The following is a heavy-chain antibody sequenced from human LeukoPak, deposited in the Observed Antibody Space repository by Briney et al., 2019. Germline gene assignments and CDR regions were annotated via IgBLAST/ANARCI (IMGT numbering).Heavy chain of an antibody. D-gene: IGHD4-23*01. J-gene: IGHJ4*02. CDR2: INHSGST. Sequence: SETLSLTCAVYGGSSSGYYWSWIRQPPGKGLEWIGEINHSGSTNYNPSLKSRVTISVDTSKNQFPLKLSSVTAADTAVYYCARDGYGGNDGGYWGQGTLVTVSS. CDR3: ARDGYGGNDGGY. V-gene: IGHV4-34*01. CDR1: GGSSSGYY.